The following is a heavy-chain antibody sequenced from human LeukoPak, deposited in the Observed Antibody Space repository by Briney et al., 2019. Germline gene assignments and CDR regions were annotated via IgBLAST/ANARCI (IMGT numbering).Heavy chain of an antibody. Sequence: GGSLRLSCAASGFTVSSNYMSWVRQAPGKGLEWVSVIYSGGSTYFADSVKGRFTISRDNSKNTLYLQMNSLRAEDTAVYYCAKDFYSGSYYMRGGYFDYWGQGTLVTVSS. CDR3: AKDFYSGSYYMRGGYFDY. CDR2: IYSGGST. V-gene: IGHV3-53*05. J-gene: IGHJ4*02. CDR1: GFTVSSNY. D-gene: IGHD1-26*01.